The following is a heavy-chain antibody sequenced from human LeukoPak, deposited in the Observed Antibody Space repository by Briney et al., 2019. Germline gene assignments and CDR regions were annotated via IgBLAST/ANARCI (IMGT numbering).Heavy chain of an antibody. V-gene: IGHV3-30*04. D-gene: IGHD5-12*01. CDR1: GFTFSRYA. J-gene: IGHJ4*02. CDR3: ARGRSGDIVATIFDY. Sequence: GVALRVSCAASGFTFSRYAMHWVRQAPGKGLEGVAVISYVGSNEYYADPVKGRLTVSRDNSKNPLYLQMNSLRAEDTAGYYCARGRSGDIVATIFDYWGQGTLVTVSS. CDR2: ISYVGSNE.